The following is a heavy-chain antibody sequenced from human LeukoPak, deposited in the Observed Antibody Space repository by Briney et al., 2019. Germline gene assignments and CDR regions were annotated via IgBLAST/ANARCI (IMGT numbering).Heavy chain of an antibody. CDR1: GFTFSNYA. CDR2: ISGSGGST. Sequence: GGSLRLSCAASGFTFSNYAMNWVRQAPGKGLEWVSGISGSGGSTYYADSVKGRFTLSRDNAKNALYLQMISLRAEDTAVYYCAKDRYSNYGNWFDPWGQGTLVSVFS. J-gene: IGHJ5*02. CDR3: AKDRYSNYGNWFDP. D-gene: IGHD4-11*01. V-gene: IGHV3-23*01.